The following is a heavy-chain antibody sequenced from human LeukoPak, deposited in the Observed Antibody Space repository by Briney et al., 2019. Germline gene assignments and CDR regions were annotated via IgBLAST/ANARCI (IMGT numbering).Heavy chain of an antibody. CDR2: IYTSGST. CDR3: ARGGDGVFDY. V-gene: IGHV4-61*02. Sequence: KPSETLSLTCTVSGGSISSDNYYYSWIRQPAGKGLEWIGRIYTSGSTNYNPSLKSRVTISVDTSKNQLSLKLTSVTAADTAVYYCARGGDGVFDYWGQGTLVTVSS. CDR1: GGSISSDNYY. J-gene: IGHJ4*02. D-gene: IGHD5-24*01.